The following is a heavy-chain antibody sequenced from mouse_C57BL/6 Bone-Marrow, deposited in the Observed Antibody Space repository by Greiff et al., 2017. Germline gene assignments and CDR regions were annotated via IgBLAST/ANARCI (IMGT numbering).Heavy chain of an antibody. CDR1: GFNIKDDY. V-gene: IGHV14-4*01. CDR2: IDPENGDT. CDR3: TPYGPDWFAY. D-gene: IGHD1-1*02. J-gene: IGHJ3*01. Sequence: VQLQQPGAELVRPGASVKLSCTASGFNIKDDYMHWVKQRPEQGLEWIGWIDPENGDTEYASKFQGKATITADTSSNTAYLQLSSLTSEDTAVYYCTPYGPDWFAYWGQGTLVTVSA.